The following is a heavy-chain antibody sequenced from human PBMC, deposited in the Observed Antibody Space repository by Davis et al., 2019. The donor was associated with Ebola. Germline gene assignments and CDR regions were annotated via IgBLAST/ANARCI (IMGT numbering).Heavy chain of an antibody. D-gene: IGHD6-19*01. CDR3: ALEGAVADNWFDP. J-gene: IGHJ5*02. V-gene: IGHV3-30*02. CDR2: IRYDGSNK. CDR1: GFTFNTYA. Sequence: GESLKISCAASGFTFNTYALTWVRQSPGKGLEWVAFIRYDGSNKYYADSVKGRFTISRDNSKNTLYLQMNSLRAEDTAVYYCALEGAVADNWFDPWGQGTLVTVSS.